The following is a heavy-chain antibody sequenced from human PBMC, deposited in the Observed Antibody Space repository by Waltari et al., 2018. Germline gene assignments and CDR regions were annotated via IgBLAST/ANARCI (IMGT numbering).Heavy chain of an antibody. CDR1: GFSISHFW. Sequence: EIHLLESGGGLVQPGGSLRLSCTGSGFSISHFWMHWVRLTPGKGLRGVPRIGGDGTTKTYADSVKGRFTISRDNAKNTVYLDMSSLRVEDTAVYFCTRDWRHMAFDYWGQGTRVTVSS. D-gene: IGHD1-1*01. CDR2: IGGDGTTK. J-gene: IGHJ4*02. CDR3: TRDWRHMAFDY. V-gene: IGHV3-74*01.